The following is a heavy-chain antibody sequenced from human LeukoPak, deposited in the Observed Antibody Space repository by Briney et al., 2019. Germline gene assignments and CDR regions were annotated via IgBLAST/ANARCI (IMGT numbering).Heavy chain of an antibody. J-gene: IGHJ4*02. CDR2: ISSSGGST. Sequence: GGSLRLSCAASGFTFSSFAMSWVRQAPGKGLEWVSSISSSGGSTYYADSVKGRFTISRDNSKNTLYLQMNSLRAEDTAVYYCAKGPSSGYYYDSSGYSYYFDYWGQGTLVTVSS. V-gene: IGHV3-23*01. D-gene: IGHD3-22*01. CDR3: AKGPSSGYYYDSSGYSYYFDY. CDR1: GFTFSSFA.